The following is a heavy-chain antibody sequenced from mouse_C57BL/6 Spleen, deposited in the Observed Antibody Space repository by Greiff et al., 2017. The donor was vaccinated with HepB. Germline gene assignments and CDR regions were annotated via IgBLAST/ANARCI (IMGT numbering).Heavy chain of an antibody. D-gene: IGHD4-1*01. J-gene: IGHJ2*01. V-gene: IGHV5-6*01. Sequence: EVKVVESGGDLVKPGGSLKLSCAASGFTFSSYGMSWVRQTPDKRLEWVATISSGGSYTYYPDSVKGRFTISRDNAKNTLYLQMSSLKSEDTAMYYCARQRGVTGTNYFDYWGQGTTLTVSS. CDR3: ARQRGVTGTNYFDY. CDR1: GFTFSSYG. CDR2: ISSGGSYT.